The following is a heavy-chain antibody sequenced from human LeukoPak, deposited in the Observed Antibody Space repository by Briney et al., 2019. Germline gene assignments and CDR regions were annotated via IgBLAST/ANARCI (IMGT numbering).Heavy chain of an antibody. CDR2: INHSGST. V-gene: IGHV4-34*01. D-gene: IGHD1-1*01. Sequence: SETLSLTCAVYGGSFSDYYWSWLRQPPGKGLEWIGEINHSGSTNYNPSLKSRVTISIDTSKNQFSLKLISVTAADTAVYYCARGQLVLDDAFDIWGQGTMVTVSS. CDR3: ARGQLVLDDAFDI. CDR1: GGSFSDYY. J-gene: IGHJ3*02.